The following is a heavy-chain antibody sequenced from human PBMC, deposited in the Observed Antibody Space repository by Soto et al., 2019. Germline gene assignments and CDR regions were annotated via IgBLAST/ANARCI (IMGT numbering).Heavy chain of an antibody. Sequence: QVQLVESGGGVVQPGRSLRLSCAASGFTFSSYAMHWVRQAPGKGLEWVAVISSDGSNECYAGSVKGRFTISRDNSKKTLYLQKNSLRAEDTAVYYCARFKGCSGGSCYPYFDYWGQGTLVTVSS. CDR1: GFTFSSYA. J-gene: IGHJ4*02. CDR3: ARFKGCSGGSCYPYFDY. D-gene: IGHD2-15*01. CDR2: ISSDGSNE. V-gene: IGHV3-30-3*01.